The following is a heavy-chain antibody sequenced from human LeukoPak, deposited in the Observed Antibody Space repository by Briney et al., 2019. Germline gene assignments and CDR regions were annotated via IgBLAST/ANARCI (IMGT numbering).Heavy chain of an antibody. CDR1: GGSISSSSYY. CDR2: IYYSGST. D-gene: IGHD6-13*01. CDR3: AREGFWIAAAVGWFDP. V-gene: IGHV4-39*07. J-gene: IGHJ5*02. Sequence: SETLSLTCTVSGGSISSSSYYWGWIRQPPGKGLEWIGSIYYSGSTYYNPSLKSRVTMSVDTSKNQFSLKLSSVTAADTAVYYCAREGFWIAAAVGWFDPGAREPWSPSPQ.